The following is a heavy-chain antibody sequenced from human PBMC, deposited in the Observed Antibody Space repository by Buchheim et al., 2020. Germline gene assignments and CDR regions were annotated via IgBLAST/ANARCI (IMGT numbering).Heavy chain of an antibody. CDR2: INHSGST. CDR1: GGSFSGYY. CDR3: AKFTYSSGWYYFDY. J-gene: IGHJ4*02. Sequence: QVQLQQLGAGLLKPSETLSLTCAVYGGSFSGYYWSWIRQPPGKGLEWIGEINHSGSTNYNPSLKSRVTISVDTSKNQFSLKLSSVTAADTAVYYCAKFTYSSGWYYFDYWGQGTL. D-gene: IGHD6-19*01. V-gene: IGHV4-34*01.